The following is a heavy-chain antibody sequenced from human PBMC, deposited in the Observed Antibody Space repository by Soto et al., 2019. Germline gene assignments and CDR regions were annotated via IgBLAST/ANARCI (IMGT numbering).Heavy chain of an antibody. CDR1: GFTFSSYG. CDR3: AKEKIGYCSSTSCRTFDY. J-gene: IGHJ4*02. D-gene: IGHD2-2*01. V-gene: IGHV3-30*18. Sequence: QVQLVESGGGVVQPGRSLRLSCAASGFTFSSYGMHWVRQAPGKGLEWVAVISYDGSNKYYADSVKGRFTISRDNSKNTLYLQMNSLRAEDTAVYYCAKEKIGYCSSTSCRTFDYWGQRTLVTVSS. CDR2: ISYDGSNK.